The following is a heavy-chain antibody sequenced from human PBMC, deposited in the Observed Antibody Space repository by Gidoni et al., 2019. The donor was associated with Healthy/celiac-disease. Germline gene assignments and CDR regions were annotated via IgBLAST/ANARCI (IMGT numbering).Heavy chain of an antibody. CDR1: GFTFSSYA. CDR2: ISSNGGST. Sequence: EVQLVESGGGLDQPGGSLRLSGSASGFTFSSYAMHWVRQAPGKGLEYVSVISSNGGSTYYADSVKGRFTISRDNSKNTLYLQMSSLRAEDPAVYYCVKRAKAHWGQGTLVTVSS. CDR3: VKRAKAH. V-gene: IGHV3-64D*06. D-gene: IGHD1-26*01. J-gene: IGHJ4*02.